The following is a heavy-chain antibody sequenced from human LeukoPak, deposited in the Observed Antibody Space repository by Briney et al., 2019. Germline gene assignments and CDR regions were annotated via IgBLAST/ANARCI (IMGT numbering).Heavy chain of an antibody. CDR3: AKASRFGYSYGPREYFYYMDV. V-gene: IGHV3-23*01. CDR1: GFTFTSFG. Sequence: GGSLRLSCAASGFTFTSFGMSWVRQAPGKGLEWVSTISGSGGSTYYADSVKGRFTISRDNSKNTLYLQMNTLRAEDTAVYYCAKASRFGYSYGPREYFYYMDVWGKGTTVTVSS. D-gene: IGHD5-18*01. J-gene: IGHJ6*03. CDR2: ISGSGGST.